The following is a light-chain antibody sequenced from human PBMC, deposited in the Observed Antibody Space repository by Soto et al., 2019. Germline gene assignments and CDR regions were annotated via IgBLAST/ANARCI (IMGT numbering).Light chain of an antibody. J-gene: IGKJ2*01. CDR1: QSVSSN. V-gene: IGKV3-15*01. CDR2: GAS. CDR3: QQYNNWPPVT. Sequence: EILMTHSPATLSVSPGERATLSCRASQSVSSNLAWYQQKPGQAPRLLIYGASTRATGIPARFSGSGSVTEFTLTISSLQSEDFAVYYCQQYNNWPPVTFGQGTKLEIK.